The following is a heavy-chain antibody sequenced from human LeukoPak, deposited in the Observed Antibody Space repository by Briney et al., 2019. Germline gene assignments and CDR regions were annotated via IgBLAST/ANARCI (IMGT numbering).Heavy chain of an antibody. V-gene: IGHV4-59*01. D-gene: IGHD6-13*01. J-gene: IGHJ3*02. CDR1: GGSISNYY. Sequence: SETLSLTCTASGGSISNYYWSWIRQPPGKGLEWIGYIYYSGSTNYNPSLKSRVTISVDTSKNQFSLKLSSVIAADTALYYCARDLKQQLVLGAFDIWGQGTMVTVSS. CDR3: ARDLKQQLVLGAFDI. CDR2: IYYSGST.